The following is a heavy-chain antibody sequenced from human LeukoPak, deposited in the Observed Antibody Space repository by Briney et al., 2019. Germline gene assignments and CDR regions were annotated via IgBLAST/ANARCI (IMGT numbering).Heavy chain of an antibody. V-gene: IGHV4-39*01. CDR2: IYYSGST. CDR3: ARQWLVSPLFDY. J-gene: IGHJ4*02. Sequence: SETLSLTCTVSGGSISSSSYYWGWIRQPPGKGLEWIGSIYYSGSTYYNPSLKSRVTISVDTSKNQLSLKLSSMTAADTAVYYCARQWLVSPLFDYWGQGTLVTVSS. D-gene: IGHD6-19*01. CDR1: GGSISSSSYY.